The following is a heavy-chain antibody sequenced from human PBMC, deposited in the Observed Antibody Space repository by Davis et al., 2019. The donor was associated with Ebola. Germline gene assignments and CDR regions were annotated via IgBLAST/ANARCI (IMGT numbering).Heavy chain of an antibody. Sequence: ASVKVSCKASGYTFTSYVMHWVRQAPGQRLEWMGWINAGNGNTKYSQKFQGRVTITRDTSASTAYMELSSLRSEDTAVYYCAREVHLGGDYYCYGMDVWGQGTTVTVSS. D-gene: IGHD3-10*01. CDR3: AREVHLGGDYYCYGMDV. J-gene: IGHJ6*02. V-gene: IGHV1-3*01. CDR2: INAGNGNT. CDR1: GYTFTSYV.